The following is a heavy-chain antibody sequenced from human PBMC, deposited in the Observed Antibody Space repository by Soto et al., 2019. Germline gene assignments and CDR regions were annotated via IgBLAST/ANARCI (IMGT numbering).Heavy chain of an antibody. Sequence: SETLSLTCTVSGGSISSYYWSWIRQPPGKGLEWIVYIYYSGSTNYNPSLKSRVTISVETSKNQFSLKLTSVTAADTAVYYCARDSRSSIYYYCAMDVGGQGTTVTVSS. J-gene: IGHJ6*02. V-gene: IGHV4-59*01. CDR1: GGSISSYY. D-gene: IGHD6-13*01. CDR3: ARDSRSSIYYYCAMDV. CDR2: IYYSGST.